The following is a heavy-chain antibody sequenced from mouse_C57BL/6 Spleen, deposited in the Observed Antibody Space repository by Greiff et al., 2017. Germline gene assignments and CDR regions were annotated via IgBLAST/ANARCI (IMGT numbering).Heavy chain of an antibody. V-gene: IGHV1-52*01. CDR3: ARRGYYGSFDY. Sequence: QVQLKQPGAELVRPGSSVKLSCKASGYTFASYWMHWVKQRPIQGLEWIGNIDPSDSETHYNQKFKDKATLTVDKSSSTAYMQLSSLTSEDSAVYYCARRGYYGSFDYWGQGTTLTVSS. D-gene: IGHD1-1*01. CDR1: GYTFASYW. J-gene: IGHJ2*01. CDR2: IDPSDSET.